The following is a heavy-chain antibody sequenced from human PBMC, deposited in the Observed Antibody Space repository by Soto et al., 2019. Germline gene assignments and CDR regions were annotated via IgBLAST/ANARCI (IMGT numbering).Heavy chain of an antibody. J-gene: IGHJ4*02. V-gene: IGHV1-3*01. CDR2: INAGNGNT. CDR1: GYTLASYA. Sequence: SVKVSCKDSGYTLASYARHWVRQAPGQRLEWMGWINAGNGNTKYSQKFQGRVTITADESTSTAYMELSSLRSEDTAVYYCASGWIQLWVGYFDYWGQGTQVTVSS. D-gene: IGHD5-18*01. CDR3: ASGWIQLWVGYFDY.